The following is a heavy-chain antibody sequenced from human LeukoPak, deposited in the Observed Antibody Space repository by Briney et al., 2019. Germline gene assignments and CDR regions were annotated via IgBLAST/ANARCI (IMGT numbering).Heavy chain of an antibody. J-gene: IGHJ4*02. CDR1: GYTLTELS. V-gene: IGHV1-24*01. CDR3: ATGMVPGYCSGGSCSSSGDY. Sequence: ASVKVSYKVSGYTLTELSMHWVRQAPGKGVEWMGGFDPEDGEKIYEQKFQGRVTITEETTTETAYMELSSLRSEDTAVYYCATGMVPGYCSGGSCSSSGDYWGQGTLVTVSS. D-gene: IGHD2-15*01. CDR2: FDPEDGEK.